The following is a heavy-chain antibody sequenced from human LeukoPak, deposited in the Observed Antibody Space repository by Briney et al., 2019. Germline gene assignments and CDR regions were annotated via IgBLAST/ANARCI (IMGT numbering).Heavy chain of an antibody. CDR3: ARHVSLQPFNY. J-gene: IGHJ4*02. Sequence: PSETLSLTCRVSSRSMNSFYWRCIRQSPGKGLEWIGYIYYSGSTNNNPSLKSRVTISVDTSKNQFSLKLSSVTAADTTVYYCARHVSLQPFNYWGQGTLVTVSS. V-gene: IGHV4-59*08. CDR1: SRSMNSFY. CDR2: IYYSGST. D-gene: IGHD1-1*01.